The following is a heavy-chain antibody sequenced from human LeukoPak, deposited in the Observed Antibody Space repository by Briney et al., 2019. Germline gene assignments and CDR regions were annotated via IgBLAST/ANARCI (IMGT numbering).Heavy chain of an antibody. CDR1: GFTFSSYS. Sequence: GGSLRLSCAASGFTFSSYSMNWVRQTPGKGLEWVSSISSSSSYIYYADSVKGRFTISRDNAKNSLYLQMNSLRAEDTAVYYCARRESWFGELPFDYWGQGTLVTVSS. CDR3: ARRESWFGELPFDY. V-gene: IGHV3-21*01. J-gene: IGHJ4*02. CDR2: ISSSSSYI. D-gene: IGHD3-10*01.